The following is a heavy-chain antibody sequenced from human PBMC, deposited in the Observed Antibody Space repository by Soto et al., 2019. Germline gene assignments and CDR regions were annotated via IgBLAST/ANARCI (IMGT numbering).Heavy chain of an antibody. CDR2: ISTYNGNT. D-gene: IGHD3-10*01. CDR3: AREMVRGVGSDY. Sequence: ASVKVSCKASGYTFTSYGISWVRQAPGQGLEWMGWISTYNGNTKYAQKLKGRVTMTTDTSTSAAYMKQRSLRSDNTAVFYCAREMVRGVGSDYWGQGTLVTVSS. CDR1: GYTFTSYG. V-gene: IGHV1-18*01. J-gene: IGHJ4*02.